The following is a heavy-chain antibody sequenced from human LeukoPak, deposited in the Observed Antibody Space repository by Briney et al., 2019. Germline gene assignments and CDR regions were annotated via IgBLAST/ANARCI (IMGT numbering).Heavy chain of an antibody. CDR2: ISYDGSNK. J-gene: IGHJ4*02. CDR3: AGGCSSTSCPLVY. D-gene: IGHD2-2*01. V-gene: IGHV3-30*03. Sequence: GRSLRLSCAASGFTFSSYGMHWVRQAPGKGLEWVAVISYDGSNKYYADSVKGRSTISRDNSKNTLYLQMNSLRAEDTAVYYCAGGCSSTSCPLVYWGQGTLVTVSS. CDR1: GFTFSSYG.